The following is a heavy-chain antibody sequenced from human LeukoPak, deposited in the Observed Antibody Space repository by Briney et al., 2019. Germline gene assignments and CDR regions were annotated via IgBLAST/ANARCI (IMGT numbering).Heavy chain of an antibody. CDR2: ITPDGSDR. CDR1: GFTFNNYW. D-gene: IGHD6-19*01. J-gene: IGHJ4*02. CDR3: VPGGLAVSGIDY. Sequence: GGSLRLSCAVSGFTFNNYWMSWVRQAPGKGLEWVANITPDGSDRYYVDSLKGRVTISRDNTKSSLYLQLNSLRAEDTAVYYCVPGGLAVSGIDYWGQGALVTVSS. V-gene: IGHV3-7*01.